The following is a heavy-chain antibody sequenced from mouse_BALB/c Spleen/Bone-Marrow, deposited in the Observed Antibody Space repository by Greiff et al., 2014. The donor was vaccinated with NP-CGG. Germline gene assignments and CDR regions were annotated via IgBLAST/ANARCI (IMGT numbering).Heavy chain of an antibody. V-gene: IGHV2-9*02. Sequence: VQGVESGPGLVAPSQSLSITCTVSGFSLTSYGVHWVRQPPGKGLEWLGATWAGGSTNYNSALMSRLSITKDNSKSQVFLEMDSLQTDDTAMYYCARVFTTATWGFAYWGQGTLVTVSA. CDR1: GFSLTSYG. CDR2: TWAGGST. D-gene: IGHD1-2*01. J-gene: IGHJ3*01. CDR3: ARVFTTATWGFAY.